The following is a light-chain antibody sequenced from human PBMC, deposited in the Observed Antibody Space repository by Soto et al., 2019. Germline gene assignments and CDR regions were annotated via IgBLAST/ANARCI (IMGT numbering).Light chain of an antibody. V-gene: IGKV1-5*01. CDR1: QSISSW. J-gene: IGKJ1*01. CDR3: QQYNTYST. Sequence: IHMTLSPSTLSASVESRATLTCRASQSISSWLAWYQQKPGKAPKLLIYDASTLESGVPSRFSGSGSGTEFTLTISSLQPDDFATYYCQQYNTYSTFGRGTKVDI. CDR2: DAS.